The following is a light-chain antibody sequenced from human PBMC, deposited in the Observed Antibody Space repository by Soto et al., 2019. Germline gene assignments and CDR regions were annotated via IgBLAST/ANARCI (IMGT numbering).Light chain of an antibody. Sequence: DIQMTQSPSTLSASVGDRVTITCRASQSISDSLAWYQQKPGKAPDLLINKASSLQSEVPSRFSGSGSGTEFTLTITSLQPDDFATYFCQQSYRSPHTFGQGTKVDI. CDR1: QSISDS. CDR3: QQSYRSPHT. CDR2: KAS. V-gene: IGKV1-5*03. J-gene: IGKJ1*01.